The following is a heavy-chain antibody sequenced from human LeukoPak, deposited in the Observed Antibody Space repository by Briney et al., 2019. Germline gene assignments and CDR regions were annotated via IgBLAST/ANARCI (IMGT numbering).Heavy chain of an antibody. CDR2: IYYSGST. J-gene: IGHJ4*02. Sequence: SETLSLTCTVSGGSISSSSYYWGWIRQPPGEGLEWIGSIYYSGSTYYNPSLKSRVTISVDTSKNQFSLKLSSVTAADTAVYYCARTYYDFWSGYDNDYWGQGTLVTVSS. CDR3: ARTYYDFWSGYDNDY. D-gene: IGHD3-3*01. V-gene: IGHV4-39*07. CDR1: GGSISSSSYY.